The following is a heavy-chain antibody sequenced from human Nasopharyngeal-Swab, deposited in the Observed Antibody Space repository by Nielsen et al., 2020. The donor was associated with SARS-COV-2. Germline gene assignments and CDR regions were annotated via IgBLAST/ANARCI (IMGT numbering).Heavy chain of an antibody. CDR3: ARDSIVLMVYAPNYYYYYMEV. J-gene: IGHJ6*03. D-gene: IGHD2-8*01. V-gene: IGHV1-18*01. CDR2: ISAYNGNT. Sequence: ASVKVSCKASGYTFTSYGISWVRQAPGQGLEWMGWISAYNGNTNYAQKLQGRVTMTTDTSTSTAYMELRSLRSDDTAVYYCARDSIVLMVYAPNYYYYYMEVWGKGTTVTVSS. CDR1: GYTFTSYG.